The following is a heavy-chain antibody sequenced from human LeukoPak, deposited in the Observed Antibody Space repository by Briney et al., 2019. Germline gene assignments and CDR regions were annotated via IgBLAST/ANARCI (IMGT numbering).Heavy chain of an antibody. Sequence: SETLSLTCTASGGSISSYYWSWIRQTAGKGLEWIGRIYSGSTNYNPSLKSRVTMSMDTSKNQFSLKLSSLTAADTAVYYCARGLRDDYWSGYLFGNWGQGTLVTVSS. CDR3: ARGLRDDYWSGYLFGN. V-gene: IGHV4-4*07. D-gene: IGHD3-3*01. J-gene: IGHJ4*02. CDR2: IYSGST. CDR1: GGSISSYY.